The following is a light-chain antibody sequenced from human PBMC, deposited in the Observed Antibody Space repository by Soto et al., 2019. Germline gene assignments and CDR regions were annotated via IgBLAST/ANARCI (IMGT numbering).Light chain of an antibody. CDR2: GAS. CDR3: QQRSNWPIT. J-gene: IGKJ5*01. Sequence: EIVLTQSPGTLSLSPGERAALSCRASQSVSSSYLAWYQQKPGQAPRLLIYGASSRATGIPDRFSGSGSGTDFTLTISRLEPEDLAVYYCQQRSNWPITFGQGTRLEIK. CDR1: QSVSSSY. V-gene: IGKV3D-20*02.